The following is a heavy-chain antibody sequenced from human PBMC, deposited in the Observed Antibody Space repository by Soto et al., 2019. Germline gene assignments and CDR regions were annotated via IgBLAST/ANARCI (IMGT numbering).Heavy chain of an antibody. CDR2: IDPSDSYT. V-gene: IGHV5-10-1*01. CDR1: GYSFTSYW. CDR3: ARLFLDAFDI. Sequence: LWESLKISCKGAGYSFTSYWISWLRQIPWKGLEWMGRIDPSDSYTNYSPSFQGHVTISADKSIRTAYLQWSSLKASDTAMYYCARLFLDAFDIWGQGTMVTVSS. J-gene: IGHJ3*02.